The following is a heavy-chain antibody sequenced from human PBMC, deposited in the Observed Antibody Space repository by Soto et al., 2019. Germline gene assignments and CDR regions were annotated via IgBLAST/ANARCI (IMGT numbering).Heavy chain of an antibody. CDR1: GDSVSSNSAA. CDR3: ARSMMVRGVFNWFDP. V-gene: IGHV6-1*01. CDR2: TYYRSKWYN. Sequence: SQTLSLTCAISGDSVSSNSAAWNWIRQSPSRGLEWLGRTYYRSKWYNDYAVSVKSRVTINPDTSKNQFSLQLNSVTPEDTAVYYCARSMMVRGVFNWFDPWGQGTLVTVSS. J-gene: IGHJ5*02. D-gene: IGHD3-10*01.